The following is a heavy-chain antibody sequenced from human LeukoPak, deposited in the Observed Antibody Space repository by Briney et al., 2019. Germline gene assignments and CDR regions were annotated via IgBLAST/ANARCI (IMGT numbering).Heavy chain of an antibody. J-gene: IGHJ4*02. CDR2: ISAHDGYT. CDR1: GYSFTSYG. Sequence: ASVKVSCRASGYSFTSYGFSWVRQAPGQGLQWRGWISAHDGYTTSAQKLQGRVTLITDTSTSTAYMELGSLRSDDTAVYYCLGRIATRPDFDYRGQGTLVTVSS. V-gene: IGHV1-18*01. CDR3: LGRIATRPDFDY. D-gene: IGHD6-6*01.